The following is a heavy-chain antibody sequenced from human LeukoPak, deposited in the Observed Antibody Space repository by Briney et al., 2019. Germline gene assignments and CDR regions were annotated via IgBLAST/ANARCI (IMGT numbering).Heavy chain of an antibody. V-gene: IGHV1-2*02. CDR1: GYTFTGYY. CDR3: ARVRFAYCGGDCYSFWFDY. J-gene: IGHJ4*02. Sequence: ASVKVSSKASGYTFTGYYMHWVRQAPGRGLEWMGWSNPNSGGTNYAQKFQGRVTMTRDTSISTAYMELSRLRSDDTAVYYCARVRFAYCGGDCYSFWFDYWGQGTLVTVSS. D-gene: IGHD2-21*02. CDR2: SNPNSGGT.